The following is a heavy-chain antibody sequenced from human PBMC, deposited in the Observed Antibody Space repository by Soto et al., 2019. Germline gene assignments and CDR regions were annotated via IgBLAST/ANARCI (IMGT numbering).Heavy chain of an antibody. J-gene: IGHJ4*02. CDR2: ISDFNGKT. CDR1: GYTFSRYG. D-gene: IGHD6-13*01. Sequence: QVQLVQSGAEVKNPGASVRVSCKASGYTFSRYGISWVRQAPGRGLEWMGRISDFNGKTKESEKLQGRVTLATDTAANTAHLGLSGLRSDDTAVYYCAKASAYSTPWSFDNWGQGTLVTVSS. V-gene: IGHV1-18*01. CDR3: AKASAYSTPWSFDN.